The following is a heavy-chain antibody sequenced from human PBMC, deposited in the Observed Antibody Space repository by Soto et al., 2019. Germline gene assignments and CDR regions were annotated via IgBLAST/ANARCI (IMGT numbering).Heavy chain of an antibody. CDR1: GYTFTGYD. D-gene: IGHD3-3*01. Sequence: ASLKVSCKASGYTFTGYDMHWVRQAPGQGLEWMGWINPNSGGTNYAQKFQGWVTMTRDTSISTAYMELSRLRSDDTAVYYCAREATIFGVVINARAFDIWGQGTMVTVSS. CDR3: AREATIFGVVINARAFDI. CDR2: INPNSGGT. J-gene: IGHJ3*02. V-gene: IGHV1-2*04.